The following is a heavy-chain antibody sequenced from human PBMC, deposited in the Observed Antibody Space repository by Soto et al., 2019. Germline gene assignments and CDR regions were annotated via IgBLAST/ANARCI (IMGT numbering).Heavy chain of an antibody. J-gene: IGHJ6*02. CDR1: GGTFSTYA. Sequence: QVQLVQSGAEVKKPGSSVKVSCKASGGTFSTYAISWVRQAPGQGPEWMGGIVPMYGSTDYARKFQARVAIAADRATSTAYMALTSLISEDTAVYYCAKTLSYYDSSPVDVWGQGTTVSLSS. CDR2: IVPMYGST. D-gene: IGHD3-22*01. CDR3: AKTLSYYDSSPVDV. V-gene: IGHV1-69*01.